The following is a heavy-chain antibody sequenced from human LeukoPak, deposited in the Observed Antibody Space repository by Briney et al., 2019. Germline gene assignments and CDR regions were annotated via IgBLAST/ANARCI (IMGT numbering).Heavy chain of an antibody. CDR3: ARYYGSGSVGGFDY. J-gene: IGHJ4*02. V-gene: IGHV3-33*01. D-gene: IGHD3-10*01. Sequence: GGSRRLSCAAARFTFSNYGMHWVRQAQGKVLEWVAVIWYDGSNEYYTDSVKGRFTISRDNSKNTLSLQMNSLRAEDTAVYYCARYYGSGSVGGFDYWGQGTLVTASS. CDR1: RFTFSNYG. CDR2: IWYDGSNE.